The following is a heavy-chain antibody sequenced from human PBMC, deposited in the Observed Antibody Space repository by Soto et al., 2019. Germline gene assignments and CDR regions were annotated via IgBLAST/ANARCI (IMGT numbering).Heavy chain of an antibody. V-gene: IGHV3-74*01. Sequence: AQLVESGGGLVQPGGSLRLSCAASGFTFSNYWMHWVRQVPGQGPVWVSRLNRDGSRTDYADSVRGRFTIFRDNARNTLDLQMNSLRAEDTAMYYCARDLGGAGSYWGQGTLVTVSS. CDR2: LNRDGSRT. CDR1: GFTFSNYW. J-gene: IGHJ4*02. CDR3: ARDLGGAGSY. D-gene: IGHD1-26*01.